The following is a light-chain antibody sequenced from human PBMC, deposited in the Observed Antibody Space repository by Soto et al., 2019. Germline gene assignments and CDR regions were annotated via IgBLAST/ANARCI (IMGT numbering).Light chain of an antibody. CDR3: QQYSIWRT. J-gene: IGKJ1*01. V-gene: IGKV3-15*01. CDR1: ESVSTN. Sequence: IGLTQSRSTVSLSTGEGVSLSCRASESVSTNLAWYQQKAGQAPRLLIYGASTRATGIPARFSGSGSGTEFTLTISSLQSDDFAVYFCQQYSIWRTFGQGTKVDIK. CDR2: GAS.